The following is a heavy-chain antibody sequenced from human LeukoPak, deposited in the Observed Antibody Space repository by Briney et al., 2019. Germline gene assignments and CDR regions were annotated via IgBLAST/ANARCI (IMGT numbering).Heavy chain of an antibody. CDR3: ARAGPTVTLTPFDY. V-gene: IGHV4-34*01. J-gene: IGHJ4*02. CDR2: INHSGST. Sequence: KPSETLCPTCAFYGGAFRGFYWGWVRPPPREGVGWVGEINHSGSTNYNPSLKSRVTISVDTSKNQFSLKLSSVTAADTAVYYCARAGPTVTLTPFDYWGRGTLVTVSS. CDR1: GGAFRGFY. D-gene: IGHD4-17*01.